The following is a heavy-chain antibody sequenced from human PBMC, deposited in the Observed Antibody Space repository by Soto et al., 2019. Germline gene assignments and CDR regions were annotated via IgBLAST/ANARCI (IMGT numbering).Heavy chain of an antibody. D-gene: IGHD3-22*01. CDR1: GYTFNSYG. V-gene: IGHV1-18*01. Sequence: QVQLVQSGTEVKKPGASVKVSCKASGYTFNSYGISWVRQAPGQGLEWMGWISPYDDNTNYAQNRRGRVTITTDTSTSTAYMELRSLRSDDTAVYYCARGGYYDSSGSRNYHYYGMDAWGQGTTVTVS. J-gene: IGHJ6*02. CDR3: ARGGYYDSSGSRNYHYYGMDA. CDR2: ISPYDDNT.